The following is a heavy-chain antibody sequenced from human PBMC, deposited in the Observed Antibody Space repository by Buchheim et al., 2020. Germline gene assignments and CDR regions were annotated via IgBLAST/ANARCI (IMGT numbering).Heavy chain of an antibody. V-gene: IGHV5-10-1*03. D-gene: IGHD6-13*01. CDR2: IDPSDSYT. Sequence: EVQLVRSGAEVKKPGESLRISCKGSGYSFTSYWISWVRQMPGKGLEWMGRIDPSDSYTNYSPSFQGHVTIPADKSIRPAYPQWSSLKASDTAMYYCARRGSSSWTHSDYWGQGTL. J-gene: IGHJ4*02. CDR3: ARRGSSSWTHSDY. CDR1: GYSFTSYW.